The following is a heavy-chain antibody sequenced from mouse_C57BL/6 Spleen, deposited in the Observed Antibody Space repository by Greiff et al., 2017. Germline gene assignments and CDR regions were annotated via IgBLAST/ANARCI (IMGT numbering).Heavy chain of an antibody. CDR2: IYPSDSET. CDR1: GYTFTSYW. CDR3: ASGTYYSNPFAY. Sequence: QVQLQQPGAELVRPGSSVKLSCKASGYTFTSYWMDWVKQRPGQGLEWIGNIYPSDSETHYNQKFKDKATLTVDKSSSTAYMQLSSLTSEDSAVYYCASGTYYSNPFAYWGQGTLVTVSA. D-gene: IGHD2-5*01. J-gene: IGHJ3*01. V-gene: IGHV1-61*01.